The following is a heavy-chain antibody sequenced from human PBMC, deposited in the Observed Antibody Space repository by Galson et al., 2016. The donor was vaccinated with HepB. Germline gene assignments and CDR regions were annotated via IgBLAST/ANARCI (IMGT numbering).Heavy chain of an antibody. Sequence: SLRLSCAASRFTFSSYSMNWVRQAPGKGLEWVASISRSGSYFYYADSVKGRFTISSDNAHNSLYLQMNSLTVEDTAVYFCARAPSRFGELLWDFDYWGQGTLVTVSS. CDR3: ARAPSRFGELLWDFDY. V-gene: IGHV3-21*01. CDR2: ISRSGSYF. CDR1: RFTFSSYS. D-gene: IGHD3-10*01. J-gene: IGHJ4*02.